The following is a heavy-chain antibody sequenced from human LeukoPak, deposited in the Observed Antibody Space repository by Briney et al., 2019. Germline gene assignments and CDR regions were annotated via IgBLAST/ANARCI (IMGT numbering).Heavy chain of an antibody. J-gene: IGHJ3*02. V-gene: IGHV4-4*07. Sequence: PSETLSLTCAVSGASISNYYWSWIRQPAGKGLEWIGRIYISGSANYNPSLKSRVTISVDTSKNQFSLKLKSVTAADTAVYYCARPLLNADDAFDIWGQGTMVTVSS. CDR1: GASISNYY. CDR2: IYISGSA. CDR3: ARPLLNADDAFDI.